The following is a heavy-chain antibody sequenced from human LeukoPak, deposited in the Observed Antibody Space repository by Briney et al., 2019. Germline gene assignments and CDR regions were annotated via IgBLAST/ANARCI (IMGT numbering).Heavy chain of an antibody. D-gene: IGHD4-23*01. CDR2: ISYDGSNK. V-gene: IGHV3-30-3*02. J-gene: IGHJ4*02. Sequence: GGSLRLSCAASGFTFSSYAMHWVRQAPGKGLEWVAVISYDGSNKYYADSVKGRFTISRDNSKNTLYLQMNSLRAEDTAVYYCAKLLGNSGHVDYWGQGTLVTVSS. CDR3: AKLLGNSGHVDY. CDR1: GFTFSSYA.